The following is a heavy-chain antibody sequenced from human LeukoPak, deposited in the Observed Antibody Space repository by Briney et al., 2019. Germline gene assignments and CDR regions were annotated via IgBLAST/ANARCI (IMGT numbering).Heavy chain of an antibody. V-gene: IGHV4-34*01. Sequence: PSETLSLTCAVYGGSFSDYYWTWIRQPPGKGLEWIGEINHSGSTNYKASLESRVTISQDTSKNQFSLKLNSVTAADMAVYYCARPRSQQLVQGDAFDIWGQGTMVTVSS. D-gene: IGHD6-13*01. J-gene: IGHJ3*02. CDR3: ARPRSQQLVQGDAFDI. CDR2: INHSGST. CDR1: GGSFSDYY.